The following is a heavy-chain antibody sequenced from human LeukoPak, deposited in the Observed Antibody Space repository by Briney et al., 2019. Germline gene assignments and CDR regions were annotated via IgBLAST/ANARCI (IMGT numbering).Heavy chain of an antibody. CDR3: AKDRSGYED. J-gene: IGHJ4*02. CDR1: GFTFSSYA. Sequence: GRSLRLSCAASGFTFSSYAMHWVRQAPGKGLEWVAVISYDGSNKYYADSVKGRFTISRDNSKNTLYLQMNSLRAEDTAVYYCAKDRSGYEDWGQGTLVTVSS. D-gene: IGHD5-12*01. CDR2: ISYDGSNK. V-gene: IGHV3-30*04.